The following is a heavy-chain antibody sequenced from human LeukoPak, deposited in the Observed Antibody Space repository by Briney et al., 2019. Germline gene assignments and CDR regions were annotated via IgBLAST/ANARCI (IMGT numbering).Heavy chain of an antibody. J-gene: IGHJ6*03. D-gene: IGHD3-22*01. Sequence: YYADSVKGRFTISRANAKNSLYLQMDSLRAEDTAVYYCARERSHYYDSSGPKYYYYMDVWGKGTTVTVSS. CDR3: ARERSHYYDSSGPKYYYYMDV. V-gene: IGHV3-21*01.